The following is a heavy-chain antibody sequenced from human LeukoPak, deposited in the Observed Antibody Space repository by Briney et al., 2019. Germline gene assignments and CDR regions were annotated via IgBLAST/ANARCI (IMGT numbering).Heavy chain of an antibody. CDR3: ARTTYYFDY. V-gene: IGHV3-48*01. J-gene: IGHJ4*02. Sequence: GGSLRLSCAASGFTFRSYSMTWVRQAPGKGLEWVSYINVGSSVIYYADSVKGRFTISRDNAKNSLYLQMNSLRAEDTAVYYCARTTYYFDYWGQGTLVTVSS. CDR1: GFTFRSYS. CDR2: INVGSSVI. D-gene: IGHD1-14*01.